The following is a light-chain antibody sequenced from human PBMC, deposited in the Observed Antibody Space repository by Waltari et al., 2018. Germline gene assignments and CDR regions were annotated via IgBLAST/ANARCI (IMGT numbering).Light chain of an antibody. Sequence: QSGLTQPASVSGSPGQSITISCTGTSSDVGNYNLVSWYQHHPGKAPKLIIYEVTKRTPGVSDRFSASKSAKPASLTISGLQTEDEADYYCCSYAGLGTYVFGTGTKVTVL. CDR1: SSDVGNYNL. CDR3: CSYAGLGTYV. V-gene: IGLV2-23*02. J-gene: IGLJ1*01. CDR2: EVT.